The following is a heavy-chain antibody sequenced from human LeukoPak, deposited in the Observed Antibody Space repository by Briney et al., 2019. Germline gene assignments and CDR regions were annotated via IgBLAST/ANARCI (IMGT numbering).Heavy chain of an antibody. D-gene: IGHD1-1*01. Sequence: SETLSLTCTVSGGSISSYYWSWIRQPPGKGLGWIGYIYTSGSTNYSPSLKSRVTISVDTSKNQFSLKLSSVTAADTAVYYCARHTRKNWNYFDYWGQGTLVTVSS. CDR2: IYTSGST. V-gene: IGHV4-4*09. CDR3: ARHTRKNWNYFDY. J-gene: IGHJ4*02. CDR1: GGSISSYY.